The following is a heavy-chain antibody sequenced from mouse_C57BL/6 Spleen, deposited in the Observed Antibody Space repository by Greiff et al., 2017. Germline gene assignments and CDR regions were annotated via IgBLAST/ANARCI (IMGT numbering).Heavy chain of an antibody. V-gene: IGHV5-4*01. CDR3: ARDGYDYWFAY. CDR2: ISDGGSYT. D-gene: IGHD2-4*01. Sequence: EVHLVESGGGLVKPGGSLKLSCAASGFTFSSYAMSWVRQTPEKRLEWVATISDGGSYTYYPDNVKGRFTISRDNAKNNLYLQMSHLKSEDTAMYYCARDGYDYWFAYWGQGTLVTVSA. J-gene: IGHJ3*01. CDR1: GFTFSSYA.